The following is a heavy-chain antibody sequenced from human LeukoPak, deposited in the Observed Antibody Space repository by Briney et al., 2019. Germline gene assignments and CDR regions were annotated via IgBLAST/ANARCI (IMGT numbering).Heavy chain of an antibody. Sequence: GGSLRLSCAASGFTFDDYGMSWVRQAPGKGLVWVSRINSDGSSTSYADSVKGRFTISRDNAKNTLYLQMNSLRAEDTAVYYCARDSRQQWLVRGGLDYWGQGTLVTVSS. D-gene: IGHD6-19*01. CDR1: GFTFDDYG. V-gene: IGHV3-74*01. J-gene: IGHJ4*02. CDR3: ARDSRQQWLVRGGLDY. CDR2: INSDGSST.